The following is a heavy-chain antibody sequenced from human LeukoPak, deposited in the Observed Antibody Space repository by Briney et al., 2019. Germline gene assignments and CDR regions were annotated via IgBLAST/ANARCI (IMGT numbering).Heavy chain of an antibody. V-gene: IGHV3-33*01. CDR1: GFTFSTYG. J-gene: IGHJ4*02. CDR2: IWSDGNNK. CDR3: ARLPTGDFDY. Sequence: PGGSLRLSCAATGFTFSTYGMHWVRQAPGKGLEWVAVIWSDGNNKFYADSVKGRFTISRDNSKNTLYLQMNSLRTEDTAVYYCARLPTGDFDYWGQGTLVTVSS.